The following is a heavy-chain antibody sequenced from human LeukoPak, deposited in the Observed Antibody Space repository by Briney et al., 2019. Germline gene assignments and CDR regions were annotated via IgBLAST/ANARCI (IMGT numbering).Heavy chain of an antibody. D-gene: IGHD2-2*01. V-gene: IGHV3-30*04. J-gene: IGHJ4*02. CDR2: ISYDGSNK. CDR1: GFTFSSYA. Sequence: PGGSLRLSCAASGFTFSSYAMHWVRQAPGKGLEWVAVISYDGSNKYYADSVKGRFTISRDNSKNTLYLQMNNVRAEDTAIYYCARVACSSTRCPDYWGQGTLVTVSS. CDR3: ARVACSSTRCPDY.